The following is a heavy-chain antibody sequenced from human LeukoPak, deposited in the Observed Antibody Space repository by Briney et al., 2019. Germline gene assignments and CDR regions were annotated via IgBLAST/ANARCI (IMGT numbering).Heavy chain of an antibody. CDR1: GFTFSSYA. CDR3: ARGASLNDAFDI. Sequence: PGGSLRLSCAASGFTFSSYAMTWVRQAPGKGLEWVSAISGDGSTTYYADSVKGRFTISRDNSKNTLYLQMNSLRAEDTAVYYCARGASLNDAFDIWGQGTMVTVSS. CDR2: ISGDGSTT. J-gene: IGHJ3*02. D-gene: IGHD3-16*01. V-gene: IGHV3-23*01.